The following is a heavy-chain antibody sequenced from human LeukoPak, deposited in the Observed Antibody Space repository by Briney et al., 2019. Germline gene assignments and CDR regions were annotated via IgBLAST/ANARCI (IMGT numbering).Heavy chain of an antibody. CDR3: ARHESSVTAVWSYFDY. J-gene: IGHJ4*02. CDR2: IYHSGST. Sequence: SETLYLTCAVSGYSISRGYYWGWIRQPPGKGLEWTGSIYHSGSTYYNPSLKSRVTISVDTSKNQFSLKLSSVTPADTPAYYCARHESSVTAVWSYFDYWVQGTLVTVSS. D-gene: IGHD2-21*02. CDR1: GYSISRGYY. V-gene: IGHV4-38-2*01.